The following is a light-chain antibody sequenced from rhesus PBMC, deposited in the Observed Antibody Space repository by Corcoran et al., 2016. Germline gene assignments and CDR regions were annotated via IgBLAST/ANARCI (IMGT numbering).Light chain of an antibody. J-gene: IGLJ1*01. CDR1: SSDIGDYNS. CDR2: YGS. CDR3: TSYACSNIFF. Sequence: ALTQPRSVSGPPGQSVTISCTGISSDIGDYNSVSWYQQHPGTAPKLMIYYGSKRPSGVSDRFSGSMSGNTASLAISGLQAEDDADYHCTSYACSNIFFFGGGTRLTVL. V-gene: IGLV2-32*02.